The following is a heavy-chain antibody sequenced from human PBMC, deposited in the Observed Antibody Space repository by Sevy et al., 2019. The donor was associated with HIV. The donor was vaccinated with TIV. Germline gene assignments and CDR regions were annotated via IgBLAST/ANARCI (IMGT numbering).Heavy chain of an antibody. CDR3: ARERSEKDKSAAKFDY. J-gene: IGHJ4*02. CDR2: IKHDGSEQ. D-gene: IGHD6-25*01. V-gene: IGHV3-7*01. Sequence: GGCLRLSCEVFGFNFRNYWMSWVRQAPGKGLEWVANIKHDGSEQYYLDSVKGPFTVSRDNGKKSLYLQMTGLRLDDATLYYCARERSEKDKSAAKFDYWGRGTLVTVSS. CDR1: GFNFRNYW.